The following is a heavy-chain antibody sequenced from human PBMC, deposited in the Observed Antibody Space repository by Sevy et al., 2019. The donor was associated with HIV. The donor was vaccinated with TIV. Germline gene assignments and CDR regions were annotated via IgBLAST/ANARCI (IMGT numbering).Heavy chain of an antibody. CDR3: VRRGVDAYNVYFDL. CDR1: GYTFPAFS. CDR2: ISTGTDHI. D-gene: IGHD3-10*01. V-gene: IGHV3-21*05. J-gene: IGHJ4*02. Sequence: GGSLRLSCTASGYTFPAFSFNWVRQAPGKGLEWLSYISTGTDHIYYADSAKGRFTISRDDAKNSVDLEMKSLRDQETALYYCVRRGVDAYNVYFDLWGQGTLVTVSS.